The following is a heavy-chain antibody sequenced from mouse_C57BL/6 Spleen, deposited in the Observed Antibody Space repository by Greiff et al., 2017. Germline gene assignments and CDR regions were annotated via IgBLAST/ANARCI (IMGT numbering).Heavy chain of an antibody. J-gene: IGHJ2*01. CDR2: ISDGGSYT. CDR3: ARISWDFFDY. Sequence: DVQLQESGGGLVKPGGSLKLSCAASGFTFSSYAMSWVRQTPEKRLEWVATISDGGSYTYYPDNVKGRFTISRDNAKNNLYLQMSHLKSEDTAMYYCARISWDFFDYWGQGTTLTVSS. D-gene: IGHD4-1*01. CDR1: GFTFSSYA. V-gene: IGHV5-4*01.